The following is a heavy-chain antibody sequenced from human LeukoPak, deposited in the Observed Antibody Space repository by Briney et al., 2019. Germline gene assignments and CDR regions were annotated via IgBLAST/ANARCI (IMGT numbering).Heavy chain of an antibody. CDR1: GGTFSSYA. Sequence: PLASVKLSCKASGGTFSSYAISWVRQAPGQGLEWMGGIIPIFGTANYAQKFQGRLTITTDESTSTAYMELSSLRSEDTAVYYCARGHYDILTGYPANYFDYWGQGTLVTVSS. J-gene: IGHJ4*02. D-gene: IGHD3-9*01. CDR2: IIPIFGTA. CDR3: ARGHYDILTGYPANYFDY. V-gene: IGHV1-69*05.